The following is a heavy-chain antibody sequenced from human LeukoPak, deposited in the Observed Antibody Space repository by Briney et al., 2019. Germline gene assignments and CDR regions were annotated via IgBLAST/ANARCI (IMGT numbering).Heavy chain of an antibody. J-gene: IGHJ4*02. Sequence: GGSLRLSCAASGFTFSNYWMSWVRQAPGRGLEWVANIKQDGSEKYYEGSVKGRFTISRDNADNSLYLQMNSLRAEDTAVYYCARLRTFDYWGQGTLVTVSS. CDR1: GFTFSNYW. D-gene: IGHD1-14*01. CDR2: IKQDGSEK. V-gene: IGHV3-7*03. CDR3: ARLRTFDY.